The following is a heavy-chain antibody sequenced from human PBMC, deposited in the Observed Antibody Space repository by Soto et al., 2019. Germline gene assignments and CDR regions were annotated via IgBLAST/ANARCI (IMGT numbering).Heavy chain of an antibody. CDR3: ARDNAYYQNLTGYYKYGMDV. V-gene: IGHV1-3*01. CDR2: INAGNGNT. J-gene: IGHJ6*02. D-gene: IGHD3-9*01. CDR1: GYTFTSYA. Sequence: QVQLVQSGAEVKKPGASVKVSCKASGYTFTSYAMHWVRQAPGQRPEWMGWINAGNGNTKYSQKFQGRVTITRDTSASTAYMELSSLRSEDMAVYYCARDNAYYQNLTGYYKYGMDVWGQGTTVTVSS.